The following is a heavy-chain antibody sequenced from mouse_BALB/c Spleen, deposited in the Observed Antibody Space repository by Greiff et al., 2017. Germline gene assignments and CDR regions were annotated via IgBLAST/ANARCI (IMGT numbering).Heavy chain of an antibody. CDR1: GFTFSSYT. Sequence: DVHLVESGGGLVQPGGSLKLSCAASGFTFSSYTMSWVRQTPEKRLEWVAYISNGGGSTYYPDTVKGRFTISRDNAKNTLYLQMSSLKSEDTAMYYCARHAENYYGSSYDYFDYWGQGTTLTVSS. CDR2: ISNGGGST. J-gene: IGHJ2*01. CDR3: ARHAENYYGSSYDYFDY. V-gene: IGHV5-12-2*01. D-gene: IGHD1-1*01.